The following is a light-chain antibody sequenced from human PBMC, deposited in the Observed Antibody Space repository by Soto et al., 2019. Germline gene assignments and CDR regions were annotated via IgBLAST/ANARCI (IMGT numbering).Light chain of an antibody. J-gene: IGKJ4*01. V-gene: IGKV3-20*01. CDR2: GAS. CDR1: QSVSSSY. CDR3: QQYGSSPPLS. Sequence: EIVLTQSPGTLSLSPGERANLSCRASQSVSSSYLAWYQQKPGQAPSLLIYGASSRATGIPDRFSGSGSGTDFTLTISRLEPEDFAVYYCQQYGSSPPLSFGGGTKVEIK.